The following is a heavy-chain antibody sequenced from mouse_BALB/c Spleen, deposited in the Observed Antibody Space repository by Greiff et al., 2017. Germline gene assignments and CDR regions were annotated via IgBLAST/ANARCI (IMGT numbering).Heavy chain of an antibody. V-gene: IGHV1-54*01. J-gene: IGHJ2*01. CDR2: INPGSGGT. Sequence: VQLQQSGAELVRPGTSVKVSCKASGYAFTNYLIEWVKQRPGQGLEWIGVINPGSGGTNYNEKFKGKATLTADKSSSTAYMQLSSLTSDDSAVYFCARRGYYGSSYDFDYWGQGTTLTVSS. CDR1: GYAFTNYL. CDR3: ARRGYYGSSYDFDY. D-gene: IGHD1-1*01.